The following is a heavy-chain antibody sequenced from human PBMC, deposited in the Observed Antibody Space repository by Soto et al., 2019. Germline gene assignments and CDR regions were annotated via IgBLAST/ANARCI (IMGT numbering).Heavy chain of an antibody. D-gene: IGHD3-10*01. CDR3: ARLDYGSGSPLSYSAS. Sequence: SRKISSQRSRDSFTIYLISWVRRISVKGLEWMGIIHPHYSDTRYSPSFQVQVTISADMSISTAYLLWNSLKASDTAIYYCARLDYGSGSPLSYSASCGQGTPVTVSS. V-gene: IGHV5-51*01. CDR2: IHPHYSDT. CDR1: RDSFTIYL. J-gene: IGHJ4*02.